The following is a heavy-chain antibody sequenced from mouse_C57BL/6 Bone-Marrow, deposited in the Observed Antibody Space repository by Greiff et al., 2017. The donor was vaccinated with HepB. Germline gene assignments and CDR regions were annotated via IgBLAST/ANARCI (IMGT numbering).Heavy chain of an antibody. CDR1: GYTFTSYW. Sequence: QVQLQQSGAELAKPGASVKLSCKASGYTFTSYWMHWVKQRPGQGLEWIGYINPSSGYTKYNQKFKDKATLTADKSSSTAYMQLSSLTYEDAAVYYCAREGTTVVARNWFAYWGQGTRVTVSA. CDR2: INPSSGYT. V-gene: IGHV1-7*01. CDR3: AREGTTVVARNWFAY. J-gene: IGHJ3*01. D-gene: IGHD1-1*01.